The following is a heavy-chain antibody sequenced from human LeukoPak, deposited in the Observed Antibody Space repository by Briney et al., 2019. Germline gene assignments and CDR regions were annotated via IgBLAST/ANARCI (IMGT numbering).Heavy chain of an antibody. J-gene: IGHJ3*02. CDR3: ARLYSGSYSDAFDI. Sequence: PPETLSLTCTVSGGSISSYYWSWIRQPPGKGLEWIGYIYYSGSTNYNPSLKSRVTISVDTSKNQFSLKLSSVTAADTAVYYCARLYSGSYSDAFDIWGQGTMVTVSS. V-gene: IGHV4-59*01. CDR1: GGSISSYY. D-gene: IGHD1-26*01. CDR2: IYYSGST.